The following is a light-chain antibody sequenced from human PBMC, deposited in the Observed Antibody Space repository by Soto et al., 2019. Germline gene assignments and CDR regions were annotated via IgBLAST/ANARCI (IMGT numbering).Light chain of an antibody. J-gene: IGKJ1*01. V-gene: IGKV2-28*01. CDR1: QSLLQSNGYKY. CDR2: FGS. CDR3: MQSQQCPSS. Sequence: DIVMTQSPLSLPVTPGEPASISCSSSQSLLQSNGYKYLDWSLQKPGQSPQLLIDFGSYRASGVHDRFRGSGSGTDFTLKITVLEAEDVVVYYCMQSQQCPSSFGQGTKVEI.